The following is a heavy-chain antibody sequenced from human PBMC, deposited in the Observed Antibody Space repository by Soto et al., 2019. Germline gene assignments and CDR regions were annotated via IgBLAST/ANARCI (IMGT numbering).Heavy chain of an antibody. CDR1: GFTFSSYE. Sequence: GGSLRLSCAASGFTFSSYEVNWVRQAPGKTLEWVSYISSAGDSSYYADSVKSRFTISRDNAKNSLYLQMNSLRVEDTAVYYCERVYCSTTTCHVQAFDSWGQGTLVTVSS. CDR3: ERVYCSTTTCHVQAFDS. D-gene: IGHD2-2*01. CDR2: ISSAGDSS. V-gene: IGHV3-48*03. J-gene: IGHJ4*02.